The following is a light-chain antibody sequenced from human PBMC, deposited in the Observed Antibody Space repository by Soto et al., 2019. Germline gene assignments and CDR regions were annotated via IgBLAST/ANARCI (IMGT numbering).Light chain of an antibody. CDR2: VNN. CDR3: QSYDSSLSASV. V-gene: IGLV1-40*01. Sequence: QLVLTQPPSVSGAPGQRVTISCTGSSSNIGAGYDVHWYQQVTGTAPKLLIYVNNNRPSGVPDRFSGSKSGTSASLVITGLQAEDEADYYCQSYDSSLSASVFGGGTKVTVL. CDR1: SSNIGAGYD. J-gene: IGLJ3*02.